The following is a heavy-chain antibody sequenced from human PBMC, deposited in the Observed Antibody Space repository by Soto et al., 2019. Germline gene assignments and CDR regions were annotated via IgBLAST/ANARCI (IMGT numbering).Heavy chain of an antibody. CDR3: ATVRDYYYYMDV. CDR1: GGSISSSSYY. CDR2: IYYSGST. J-gene: IGHJ6*03. Sequence: SETLSLTCTVSGGSISSSSYYWGWIRQPPGKGLECIGSIYYSGSTYYNPSLKSRITITADTSKNQFSLKLSSVTAADTAVYYCATVRDYYYYMDVWGKGTTVTVSS. V-gene: IGHV4-39*01. D-gene: IGHD4-17*01.